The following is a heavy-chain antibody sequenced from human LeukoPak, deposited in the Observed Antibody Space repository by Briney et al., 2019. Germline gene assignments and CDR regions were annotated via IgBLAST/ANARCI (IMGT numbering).Heavy chain of an antibody. Sequence: ASVKVSCKASGYTFTGYYMHWVRQAPGQGLEWMGWINPNSGGTNYAQKFQGRVTMTRDTSISTAYMELSRLRSDDTAVYYCARDDTLTYYYDSSGYCGDWGQGTLVTVSS. CDR3: ARDDTLTYYYDSSGYCGD. J-gene: IGHJ4*02. D-gene: IGHD3-22*01. CDR2: INPNSGGT. CDR1: GYTFTGYY. V-gene: IGHV1-2*02.